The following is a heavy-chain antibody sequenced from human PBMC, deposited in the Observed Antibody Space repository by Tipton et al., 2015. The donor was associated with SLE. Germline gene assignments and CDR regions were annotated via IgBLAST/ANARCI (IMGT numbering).Heavy chain of an antibody. CDR1: EITFSSYW. J-gene: IGHJ3*02. D-gene: IGHD3-10*01. V-gene: IGHV3-7*02. CDR2: IKQDGSEK. CDR3: ASQGGSGEFDAFDI. Sequence: SLRLSCAASEITFSSYWMSWVRQAPGKGLEWVANIKQDGSEKYYVDSVKGRFTISRDNAKNSLYLQMNSLRAEDTAVYYCASQGGSGEFDAFDIWGQGTMVTVSS.